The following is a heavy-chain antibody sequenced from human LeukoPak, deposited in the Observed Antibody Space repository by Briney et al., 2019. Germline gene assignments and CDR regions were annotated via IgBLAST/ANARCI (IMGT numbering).Heavy chain of an antibody. D-gene: IGHD4-23*01. Sequence: PGGSLSLSCAASGFTFSSFGMHWVAQAPGKGWEWGAVISSDGSDKYYADSVKGRFTISRDNSKNTMYLQMNSLRDEDTAVYYCAKGSATTVVTIDYWGQGTLVTVSS. CDR3: AKGSATTVVTIDY. V-gene: IGHV3-30*18. CDR1: GFTFSSFG. J-gene: IGHJ4*02. CDR2: ISSDGSDK.